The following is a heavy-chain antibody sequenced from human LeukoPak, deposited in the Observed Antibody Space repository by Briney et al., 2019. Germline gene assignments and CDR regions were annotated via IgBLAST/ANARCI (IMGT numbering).Heavy chain of an antibody. CDR3: AKGLRGASGCV. V-gene: IGHV3-30*18. J-gene: IGHJ4*02. D-gene: IGHD6-19*01. Sequence: GRSLRLSCAASGFTFSSYGMHWVRQAPGKGLEWVAVISYDGSNKYYADSVKGRFTISRDNSKNTLYLQMNSLRAEDTAVYYCAKGLRGASGCVWGQGTLVTVSS. CDR2: ISYDGSNK. CDR1: GFTFSSYG.